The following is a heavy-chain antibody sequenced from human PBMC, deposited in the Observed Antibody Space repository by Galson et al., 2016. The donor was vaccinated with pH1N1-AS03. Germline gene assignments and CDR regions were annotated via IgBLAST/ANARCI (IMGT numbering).Heavy chain of an antibody. CDR2: IYTRGSP. J-gene: IGHJ4*02. CDR3: ARWGLELPIDY. V-gene: IGHV4-61*02. D-gene: IGHD2-21*01. CDR1: GVSISSSDYY. Sequence: TCTVSGVSISSSDYYWSWIRQPAGKGLEWIGRIYTRGSPNYNPSLKSRVTISLDTSKNQFSLKLTSVTAADTAVYYCARWGLELPIDYWGQGTVVTVSS.